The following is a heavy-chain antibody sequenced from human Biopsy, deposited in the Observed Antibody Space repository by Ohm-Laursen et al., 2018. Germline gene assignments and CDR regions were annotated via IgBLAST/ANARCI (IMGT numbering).Heavy chain of an antibody. D-gene: IGHD3-10*01. CDR3: ARWYGDLFYYYNGMDV. V-gene: IGHV3-21*01. Sequence: LSLTCAASGFTFNVYSIVWVRQAPGKGLEWVSSITSRISSTYYADSVKGRVTISRDNANNSVSLQMNNLRVDDTAVYYCARWYGDLFYYYNGMDVWGQGTTVTVSS. J-gene: IGHJ6*02. CDR2: ITSRISST. CDR1: GFTFNVYS.